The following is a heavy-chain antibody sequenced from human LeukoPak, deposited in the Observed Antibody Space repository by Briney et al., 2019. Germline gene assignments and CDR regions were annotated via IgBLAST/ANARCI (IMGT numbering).Heavy chain of an antibody. V-gene: IGHV1-46*01. Sequence: ASVKVSCKASGYTFTSYDMYWVRQAPGQGLEWMGIINPSGGSTSYAQKFQGRVTMTRDTSTSTVYMELSSLRSEDTAVYYCARATRIAAAGYNDAFDIWGQGTMVTVSS. CDR1: GYTFTSYD. J-gene: IGHJ3*02. CDR3: ARATRIAAAGYNDAFDI. D-gene: IGHD6-13*01. CDR2: INPSGGST.